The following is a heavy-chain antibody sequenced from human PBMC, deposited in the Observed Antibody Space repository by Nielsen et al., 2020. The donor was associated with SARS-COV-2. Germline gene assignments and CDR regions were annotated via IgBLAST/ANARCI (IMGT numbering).Heavy chain of an antibody. Sequence: SETLSLTCSVSGVSITSYYWSWIRQSPGKGPEWIGYGYFNGVTNYNPSLKSRVTISMDTSKNQFSLKLSSVTAADTAVYYCARGRGSGSYYWPDMDVWGKGTTVTVSS. CDR2: GYFNGVT. J-gene: IGHJ6*03. CDR1: GVSITSYY. V-gene: IGHV4-59*12. CDR3: ARGRGSGSYYWPDMDV. D-gene: IGHD3-10*01.